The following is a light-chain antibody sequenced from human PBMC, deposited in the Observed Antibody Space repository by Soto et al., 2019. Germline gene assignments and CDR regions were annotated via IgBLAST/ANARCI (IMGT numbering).Light chain of an antibody. J-gene: IGKJ5*01. CDR1: QSISSY. CDR2: AAS. CDR3: QQYENLPT. Sequence: DIQMTQSPSSLSASVGDRVTITCRVSQSISSYLNWYQQKPGKAPKVLIYAASSLQSVVPSRFSGIGSGTDFTLSISSLQPEDIATYYCQQYENLPTFGQGTRLEIK. V-gene: IGKV1-39*01.